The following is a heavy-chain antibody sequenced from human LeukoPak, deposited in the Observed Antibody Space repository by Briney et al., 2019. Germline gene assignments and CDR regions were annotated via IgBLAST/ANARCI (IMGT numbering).Heavy chain of an antibody. CDR1: GFTFSSYD. CDR3: ARDLYWNDYVWGSYRWSMDV. D-gene: IGHD3-16*02. V-gene: IGHV3-13*03. Sequence: GGSLRLSCAACGFTFSSYDMHWVRQATGKGLEWVSAIGTAGDTYYPGSVKGQFTISRENAKNSLYLQINSLRAGDTAVYYCARDLYWNDYVWGSYRWSMDVWGKGTTVTVSS. CDR2: IGTAGDT. J-gene: IGHJ6*03.